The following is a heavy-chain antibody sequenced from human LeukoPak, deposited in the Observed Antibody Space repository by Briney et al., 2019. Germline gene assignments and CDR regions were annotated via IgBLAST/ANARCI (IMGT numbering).Heavy chain of an antibody. CDR2: IYSGGST. CDR3: ARRGLAAAGSDWYFDL. D-gene: IGHD6-13*01. Sequence: PGGSLRLSCAASGFTVSSNYMSWVRQAPGKGLEWVPVIYSGGSTYYADSVKGRFTISRDNSKNTLYLQMNSLRAEDTAVYYCARRGLAAAGSDWYFDLWGRSTLVTVSS. J-gene: IGHJ2*01. V-gene: IGHV3-53*01. CDR1: GFTVSSNY.